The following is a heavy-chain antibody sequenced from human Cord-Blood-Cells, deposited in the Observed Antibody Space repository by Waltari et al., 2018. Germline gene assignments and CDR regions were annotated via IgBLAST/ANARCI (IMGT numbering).Heavy chain of an antibody. CDR2: ISSVSSYI. V-gene: IGHV3-21*01. CDR1: GFTFSSHS. D-gene: IGHD4-17*01. J-gene: IGHJ4*02. CDR3: AREPDYGDYCDY. Sequence: EVQLVESGGGLVKPGGSLRLSCAASGFTFSSHSTNWVRQAPGKGRGVVSSISSVSSYIYYADSVKGRVTSSRDNAKNALYLEMNSLIAEDTAVYYCAREPDYGDYCDYWGQGTLVTVSS.